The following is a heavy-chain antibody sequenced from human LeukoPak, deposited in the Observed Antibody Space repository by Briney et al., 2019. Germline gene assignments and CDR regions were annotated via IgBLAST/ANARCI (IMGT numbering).Heavy chain of an antibody. J-gene: IGHJ4*02. CDR3: ARDRGGYDLLYYFDY. D-gene: IGHD5-12*01. CDR2: ISYDGSNK. Sequence: PGRSLSLSCAASGFPFSSYAMHGVRQAPGKGLEGVAVISYDGSNKYYADSVKGRFTISRDNSKNTLYLQMNSLRAEDTAVYYCARDRGGYDLLYYFDYWGQGTLVTVSS. V-gene: IGHV3-30*04. CDR1: GFPFSSYA.